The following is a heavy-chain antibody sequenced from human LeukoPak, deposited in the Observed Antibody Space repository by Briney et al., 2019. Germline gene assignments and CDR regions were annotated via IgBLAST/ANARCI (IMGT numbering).Heavy chain of an antibody. D-gene: IGHD3-22*01. Sequence: GASVKVSCKASGYTFTSYAMHWVRQAPGQRLEWMGWINAGNGNTKYSQKFQGRVTITRDTSASTAYMELSSLRSEDTAVYYCARDLGFTYYYDSSGSPGDYWGQGTLVTVSS. V-gene: IGHV1-3*01. CDR1: GYTFTSYA. CDR2: INAGNGNT. J-gene: IGHJ4*02. CDR3: ARDLGFTYYYDSSGSPGDY.